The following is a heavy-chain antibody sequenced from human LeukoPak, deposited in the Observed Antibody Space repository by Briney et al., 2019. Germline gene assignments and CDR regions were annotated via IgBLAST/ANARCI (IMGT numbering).Heavy chain of an antibody. Sequence: PGGSLSLSFAASGFTFSSYGMHWVRQAPGKGLEWVAVISYDGSNKYYADSVKGRFTISRDNSKNTLYLQMNSLRAEDTAVYYCENQRGVPVAPDYWGQGTLVTVSS. V-gene: IGHV3-30*18. CDR3: ENQRGVPVAPDY. J-gene: IGHJ4*02. CDR1: GFTFSSYG. CDR2: ISYDGSNK. D-gene: IGHD2-2*01.